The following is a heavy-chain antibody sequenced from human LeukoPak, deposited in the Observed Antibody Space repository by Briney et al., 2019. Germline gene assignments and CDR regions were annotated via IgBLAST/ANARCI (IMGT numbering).Heavy chain of an antibody. Sequence: SETLSLTCAVYGGSFSGYYWSWIRQPPGKGLEWIGEINHSGSTNYNPSLKSRVTISVDTSKNQFSLKLSSVTAADTAVYYCARGRVTMVRGVNSPFDYWGQGALVTVSS. D-gene: IGHD3-10*01. CDR2: INHSGST. CDR3: ARGRVTMVRGVNSPFDY. V-gene: IGHV4-34*01. CDR1: GGSFSGYY. J-gene: IGHJ4*02.